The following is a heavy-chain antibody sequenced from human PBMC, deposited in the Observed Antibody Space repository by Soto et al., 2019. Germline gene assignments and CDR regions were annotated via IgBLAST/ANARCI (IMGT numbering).Heavy chain of an antibody. D-gene: IGHD6-13*01. CDR1: GGSIGSSRSY. Sequence: SETLSLICNVSGGSIGSSRSYWAWFRQPPGKELEWIANIFYAGNTYYNPSLKSRVTVSVDTSKNQFSLKLDSVTAADTAVYYCARQAAAPGIDLWFDPWGQGTLVTVSS. CDR2: IFYAGNT. J-gene: IGHJ5*02. CDR3: ARQAAAPGIDLWFDP. V-gene: IGHV4-39*01.